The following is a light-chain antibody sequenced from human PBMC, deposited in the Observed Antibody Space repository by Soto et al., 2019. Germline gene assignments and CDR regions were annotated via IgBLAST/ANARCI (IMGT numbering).Light chain of an antibody. Sequence: QTVVTQSPSASASLGASVKLTCNLSSGHSSYAIAWHQQQPEKGPRYLMKLNSDGSHSKGDGIPDRFSGSSSGAERYLTISSLQSEDEADYYCQTWGTGTWVFGGGTKLTVL. CDR3: QTWGTGTWV. CDR1: SGHSSYA. V-gene: IGLV4-69*01. CDR2: LNSDGSH. J-gene: IGLJ3*02.